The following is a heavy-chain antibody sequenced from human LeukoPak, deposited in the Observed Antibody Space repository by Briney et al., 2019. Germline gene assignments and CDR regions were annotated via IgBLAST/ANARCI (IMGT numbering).Heavy chain of an antibody. CDR2: ISGSGGST. CDR3: VKDRGGSSSRTPFDY. V-gene: IGHV3-23*01. D-gene: IGHD6-6*01. J-gene: IGHJ4*02. CDR1: GFTFSSYA. Sequence: PGGSLRLSCAASGFTFSSYAMSWVRQAPGKGLEWVSAISGSGGSTYYADSVKGRFTISRDNSKNTLYLQMNSLRAEDTAVYYCVKDRGGSSSRTPFDYWGQGTLVTVSS.